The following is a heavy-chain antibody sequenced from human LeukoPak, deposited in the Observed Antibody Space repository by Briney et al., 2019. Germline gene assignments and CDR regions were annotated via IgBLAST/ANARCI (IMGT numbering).Heavy chain of an antibody. J-gene: IGHJ4*02. CDR2: ISWNSGTI. CDR3: AKDFFGYYDSSGYFDY. D-gene: IGHD3-22*01. CDR1: GFTFDDYA. V-gene: IGHV3-9*01. Sequence: GGSLRLSCAVSGFTFDDYAMHWVRQAPGKGLEWVSGISWNSGTIGYADSVKGRFTISRDNAKNSLYLQMNSLRAEDTALYYCAKDFFGYYDSSGYFDYWGQGTLVTVSS.